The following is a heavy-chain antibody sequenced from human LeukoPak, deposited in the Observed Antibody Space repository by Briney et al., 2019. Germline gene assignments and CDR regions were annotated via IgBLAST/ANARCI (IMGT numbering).Heavy chain of an antibody. J-gene: IGHJ5*02. CDR1: GYTFTSYY. V-gene: IGHV1-46*01. CDR3: ARDRDPGTTVTKGGNWFDP. Sequence: ASVKVSCKASGYTFTSYYMHWVRQAPGQGLEWMGIINPSGGSTSYAQKFQGRVTMTRDMSTSTVYMELSSLRSEDTAVYYCARDRDPGTTVTKGGNWFDPWGQGTLVTVSS. D-gene: IGHD4-17*01. CDR2: INPSGGST.